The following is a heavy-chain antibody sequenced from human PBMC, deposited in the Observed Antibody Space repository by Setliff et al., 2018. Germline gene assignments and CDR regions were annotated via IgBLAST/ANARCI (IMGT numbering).Heavy chain of an antibody. CDR3: ARVESMARGKNILRHFDY. J-gene: IGHJ4*02. Sequence: ASVKVSCKASGYTFTNYGVTWVRQAPGQGLEWMGWVTIYNGNTKYAQNLQGRLTLTTDISTSTAYMELGSLTTDDTAVYYCARVESMARGKNILRHFDYWGQGIQGTVSS. CDR2: VTIYNGNT. CDR1: GYTFTNYG. D-gene: IGHD2-8*01. V-gene: IGHV1-18*01.